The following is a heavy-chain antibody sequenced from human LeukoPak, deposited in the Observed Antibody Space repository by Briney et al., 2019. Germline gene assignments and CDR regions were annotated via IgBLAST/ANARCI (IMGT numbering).Heavy chain of an antibody. CDR3: AREYDSSWPS. J-gene: IGHJ5*02. V-gene: IGHV3-23*01. Sequence: GGSLRLSCAASGFTFSSYVMSRVRQAPGKGVEWVSDISDNSGSTYYADSMKGRFTISRDNSKNSLFLQMNSLRAEDTAVYYCAREYDSSWPSWGQGTLVTVSS. D-gene: IGHD3-22*01. CDR2: ISDNSGST. CDR1: GFTFSSYV.